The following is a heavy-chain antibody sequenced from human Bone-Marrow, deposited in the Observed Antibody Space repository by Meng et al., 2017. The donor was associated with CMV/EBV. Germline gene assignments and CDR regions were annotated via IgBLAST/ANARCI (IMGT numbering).Heavy chain of an antibody. J-gene: IGHJ6*02. V-gene: IGHV3-30*04. CDR3: ARDAGYCSSTSRSCAHYGMDV. Sequence: SLKISCAASGFTFSRFIMHWGRQAPGKGLEWVAVMSSDGSNNYYADSVKGRFTISRDNSRNTLYLQMNSLRAEDTAVYYCARDAGYCSSTSRSCAHYGMDVWGQGTTVTVSS. CDR1: GFTFSRFI. CDR2: MSSDGSNN. D-gene: IGHD2-2*01.